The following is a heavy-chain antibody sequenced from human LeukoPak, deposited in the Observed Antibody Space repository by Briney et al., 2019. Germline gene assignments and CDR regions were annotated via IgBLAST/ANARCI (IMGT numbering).Heavy chain of an antibody. J-gene: IGHJ4*02. V-gene: IGHV3-48*04. D-gene: IGHD4-17*01. CDR2: ISGSGATL. Sequence: GGSLRLSCAASGFPFSSYRMNWVRQAPGKGLECLSDISGSGATLYYADSVKGRFTISRDDAKNSLYLQMNSLKAEDTSVYYCARGDGDYPWVFDYWGQGTLVTASS. CDR3: ARGDGDYPWVFDY. CDR1: GFPFSSYR.